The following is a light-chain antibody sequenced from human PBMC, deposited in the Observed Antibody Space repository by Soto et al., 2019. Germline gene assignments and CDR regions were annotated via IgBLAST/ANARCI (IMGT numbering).Light chain of an antibody. J-gene: IGKJ1*01. CDR2: AAS. Sequence: DRQITLYPSSLAASVRHSVNLTCRASQSISSYLNWYQQKPGKAPKVLIYAASSLESGVPSRFSGSGSGTDFTLTISSLQPDDFATYYCQQSYSIPWTFGQGTKVDIK. CDR1: QSISSY. V-gene: IGKV1-39*01. CDR3: QQSYSIPWT.